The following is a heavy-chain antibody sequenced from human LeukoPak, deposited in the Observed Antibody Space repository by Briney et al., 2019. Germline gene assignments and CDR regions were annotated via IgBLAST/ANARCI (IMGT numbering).Heavy chain of an antibody. V-gene: IGHV3-11*01. CDR2: ISSSGSTI. CDR3: AKAQRVPAATFLD. CDR1: GFTFSDYY. D-gene: IGHD2-2*01. Sequence: GGSLRLSCAASGFTFSDYYMSWIRQAPGKGLEWVSYISSSGSTIYYADSVKDRFTISMDNAKNSLYLQMNSLRPEDTAVYYWAKAQRVPAATFLDWGQGTLATVSS. J-gene: IGHJ4*02.